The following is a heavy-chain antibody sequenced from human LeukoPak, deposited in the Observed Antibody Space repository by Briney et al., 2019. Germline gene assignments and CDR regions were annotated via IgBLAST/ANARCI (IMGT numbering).Heavy chain of an antibody. CDR1: GFSFSDSA. CDR3: TRHLGDDDYGDFNDY. J-gene: IGHJ4*02. D-gene: IGHD4-17*01. Sequence: PGGSLRLSCAASGFSFSDSALHWVRQASGKGLEWVGRFRSELSGYVTAYAASVKGRFTISRDDSKNTAYLQMNSLETEDTAVYYCTRHLGDDDYGDFNDYWGQGILVTVSS. CDR2: FRSELSGYVT. V-gene: IGHV3-73*01.